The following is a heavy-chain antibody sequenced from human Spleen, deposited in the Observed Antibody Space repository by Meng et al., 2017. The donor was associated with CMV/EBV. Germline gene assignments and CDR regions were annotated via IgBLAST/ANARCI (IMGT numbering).Heavy chain of an antibody. J-gene: IGHJ4*02. D-gene: IGHD2-15*01. V-gene: IGHV4-34*02. Sequence: QVEVQQWGVGLLKPSGTLAPTCAVYGESFSGYYWSWIRQPPGKGLQWIGEINHSGSTNYNPSLKSRVTISVDTSKNQFSLKLSSVTAADTAVYYCAREDCSGGSCSYFDYWGRGTLVTVSS. CDR1: GESFSGYY. CDR2: INHSGST. CDR3: AREDCSGGSCSYFDY.